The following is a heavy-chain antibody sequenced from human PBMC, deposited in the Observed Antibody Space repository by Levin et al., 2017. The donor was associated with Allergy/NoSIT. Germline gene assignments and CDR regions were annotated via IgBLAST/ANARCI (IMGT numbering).Heavy chain of an antibody. CDR3: VSYRDGPYIHIAY. J-gene: IGHJ4*02. D-gene: IGHD3-16*02. Sequence: LSLTCVVSGLTFGDYAMSWIRQTPDKGLEWISIISGESRTIYYADSVRGRFTISRDNSKNTLYLQMNSLRAEDTALYYCVSYRDGPYIHIAYWGQGTLVTVSS. CDR1: GLTFGDYA. V-gene: IGHV3-23*01. CDR2: ISGESRTI.